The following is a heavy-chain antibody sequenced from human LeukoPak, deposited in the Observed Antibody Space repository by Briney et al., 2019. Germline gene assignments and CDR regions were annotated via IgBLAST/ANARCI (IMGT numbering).Heavy chain of an antibody. V-gene: IGHV4-38-2*02. CDR1: GYSITSAYY. D-gene: IGHD6-13*01. CDR3: ARDSTRAAAGTIDY. J-gene: IGHJ4*02. CDR2: FFLKGST. Sequence: SETLSLTCTVSGYSITSAYYWGWIRQPPGKGLEWIGSFFLKGSTYYNPSLKSRVTISVGTSKNQFSLKLSSVTAADTAVYYCARDSTRAAAGTIDYWGQGTLVTVSS.